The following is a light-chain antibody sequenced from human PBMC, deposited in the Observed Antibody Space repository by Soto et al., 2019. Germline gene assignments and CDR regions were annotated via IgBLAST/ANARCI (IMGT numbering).Light chain of an antibody. Sequence: EITLTQSPDTLSLSPRERATLSCRASQTVSSNYLAWCQQRPGQAPRLLIYGASTRAAGIPDRFSGSGSGTDFTLTITRLEPEDSAVYFCQQYTGPPTTFGQGTRLEIK. J-gene: IGKJ5*01. V-gene: IGKV3-20*01. CDR2: GAS. CDR3: QQYTGPPTT. CDR1: QTVSSNY.